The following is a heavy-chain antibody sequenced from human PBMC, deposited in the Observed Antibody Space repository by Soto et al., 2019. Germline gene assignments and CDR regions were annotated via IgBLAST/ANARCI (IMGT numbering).Heavy chain of an antibody. CDR1: GYTFTSYG. CDR3: ARDASYYGSGSRPDDY. D-gene: IGHD3-10*01. V-gene: IGHV1-18*01. Sequence: PGESLKISCKGSGYTFTSYGISWVRQAPGQGLEWMGWISAYNGNTNYAQKLQGRVTMTTDTSTSTAYMELRSLRSDDTAVYYCARDASYYGSGSRPDDYWGQGTLVTVSS. CDR2: ISAYNGNT. J-gene: IGHJ4*02.